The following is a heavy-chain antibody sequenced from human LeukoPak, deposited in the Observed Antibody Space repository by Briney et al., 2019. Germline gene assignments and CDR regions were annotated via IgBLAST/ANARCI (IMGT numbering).Heavy chain of an antibody. J-gene: IGHJ4*02. CDR3: ARGRYLSQRYFDY. D-gene: IGHD1-1*01. CDR2: IIPIFGTA. CDR1: GGTFSSYA. V-gene: IGHV1-69*06. Sequence: ASVKVSCKASGGTFSSYAISWVRQAPGQGLEWMGGIIPIFGTANYAQKFQGRVTITADKSTSTAYMELSSLRSEDTAVYYCARGRYLSQRYFDYWGQGTLVTVSS.